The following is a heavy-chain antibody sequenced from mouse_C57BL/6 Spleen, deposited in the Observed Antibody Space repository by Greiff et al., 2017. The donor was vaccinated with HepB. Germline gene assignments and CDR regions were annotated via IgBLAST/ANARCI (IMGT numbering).Heavy chain of an antibody. CDR3: ARRGFAY. Sequence: VQLKQSGAELVKPGASVKLSCTASGFNIKDYYMHWVKQRTEQGLEWIGRIDPEDGETKYAPEFQGKATITADTSSNTAYLQLSSLTSEDTAVYYCARRGFAYWGQGTLVTVSA. CDR2: IDPEDGET. J-gene: IGHJ3*01. V-gene: IGHV14-2*01. CDR1: GFNIKDYY.